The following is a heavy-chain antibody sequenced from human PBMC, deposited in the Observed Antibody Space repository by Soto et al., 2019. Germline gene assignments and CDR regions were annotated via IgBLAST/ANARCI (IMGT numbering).Heavy chain of an antibody. CDR3: AGGIAPMALDY. D-gene: IGHD6-13*01. V-gene: IGHV4-59*01. Sequence: QVQLQESGPGLVKPAETLSLTCTVSGGSMSGYYWSWLRQPPGKGLEWIAYIFFSGYTNYNPSLKSRLSISVDTSNNLFSLKVSSVTAADTAVYYCAGGIAPMALDYWGQGTLVAVSS. CDR2: IFFSGYT. J-gene: IGHJ4*02. CDR1: GGSMSGYY.